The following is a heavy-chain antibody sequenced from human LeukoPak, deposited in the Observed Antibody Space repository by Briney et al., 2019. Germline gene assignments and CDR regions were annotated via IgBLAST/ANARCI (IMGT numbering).Heavy chain of an antibody. CDR1: GFTFSSYG. CDR3: AKWVAVTTYCDS. J-gene: IGHJ4*02. Sequence: GALRLSCGASGFTFSSYGMSWVRQAPGKGLEWVSAIGGSGAITHYADSVKGRFTNSRDNSKNTLYLQMNSLRAEDTAVYYCAKWVAVTTYCDSWGQGTLVTVSS. D-gene: IGHD4-17*01. V-gene: IGHV3-23*01. CDR2: IGGSGAIT.